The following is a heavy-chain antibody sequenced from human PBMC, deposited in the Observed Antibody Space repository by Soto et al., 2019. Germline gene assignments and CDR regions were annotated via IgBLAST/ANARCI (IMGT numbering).Heavy chain of an antibody. CDR2: INHSGST. Sequence: PSETLSLTCAVYGGSFSGYYWSWIRQPPGKGLEWIGEINHSGSTNYNPSLKSRVTISVDTSKNQFSLKLSSVTAADTAVYYCARVRKRGMVRGVKTPYYYMDVWGKGTTVTVSS. J-gene: IGHJ6*03. CDR1: GGSFSGYY. D-gene: IGHD3-10*01. V-gene: IGHV4-34*01. CDR3: ARVRKRGMVRGVKTPYYYMDV.